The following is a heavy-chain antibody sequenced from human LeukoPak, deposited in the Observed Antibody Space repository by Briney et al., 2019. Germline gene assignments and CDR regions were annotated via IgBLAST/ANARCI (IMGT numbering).Heavy chain of an antibody. Sequence: GGSLRLSCAASGLTFSSNAMNWVRQAPGKGLEWVAVISYDGSDKYYPDSVKGRFTISRDNSKRTLYLQINSLRAEDTAMYYCAKDPNGEYVGDFAFSGQGTLVTVSS. D-gene: IGHD3-16*01. V-gene: IGHV3-30*14. J-gene: IGHJ3*01. CDR1: GLTFSSNA. CDR3: AKDPNGEYVGDFAF. CDR2: ISYDGSDK.